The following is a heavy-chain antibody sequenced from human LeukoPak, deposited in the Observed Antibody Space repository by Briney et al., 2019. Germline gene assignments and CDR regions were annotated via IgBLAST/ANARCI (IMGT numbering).Heavy chain of an antibody. D-gene: IGHD6-13*01. CDR1: GYTFTGYY. J-gene: IGHJ4*02. Sequence: ASVKVSCKASGYTFTGYYMHWVRQAPGQGLEWMGWINPNSGGTNYAHKVQGRVTMTRDTSISTAYMELSRLTSDDTAVYYCARDPIPGSWSGSRGTLDYWGQGTLVTVSS. V-gene: IGHV1-2*07. CDR3: ARDPIPGSWSGSRGTLDY. CDR2: INPNSGGT.